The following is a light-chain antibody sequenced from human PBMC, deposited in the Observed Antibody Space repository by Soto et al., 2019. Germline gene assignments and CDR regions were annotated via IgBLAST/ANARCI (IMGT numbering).Light chain of an antibody. V-gene: IGKV1-39*01. J-gene: IGKJ1*01. CDR2: AAS. CDR3: QQSYNTPRT. Sequence: DIQMTQSPSSLSASVGDTVTITCRASQSMSLYLNWYQHKPGKAPNLLIYAASILQSGVPSRFSGSGSGTDFTLTITNLQPEDFATYYCQQSYNTPRTFGQGTRVEI. CDR1: QSMSLY.